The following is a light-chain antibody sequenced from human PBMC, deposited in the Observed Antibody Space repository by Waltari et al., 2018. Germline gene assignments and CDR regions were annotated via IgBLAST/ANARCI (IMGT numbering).Light chain of an antibody. CDR3: CSYAGSTSWV. V-gene: IGLV2-23*01. CDR2: EGS. J-gene: IGLJ3*02. CDR1: SSDVGSYNP. Sequence: QSALTQPAPVSGSPGQPITIFCTGPSSDVGSYNPTSWHPQYPGKAPKLMIYEGSKRPSGVSNCFSGSKSGNTASLTISGLQADDEADYYCCSYAGSTSWVFGGGTKVTVL.